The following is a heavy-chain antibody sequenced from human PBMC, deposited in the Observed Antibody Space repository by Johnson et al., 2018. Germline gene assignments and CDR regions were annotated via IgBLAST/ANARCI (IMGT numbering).Heavy chain of an antibody. CDR2: MNQDGSET. D-gene: IGHD6-6*01. V-gene: IGHV3-7*03. Sequence: VQLVQSGGGVVQPGRSLRLSCAASGFTFSNYGMHWVRQAPGKGLEWVANMNQDGSETYYVDYVKGRFTISRDNAKNSLYLQMNSLRGEDTALYYCVLSLVRGEFFPYWGQGTLVTVSS. CDR1: GFTFSNYG. J-gene: IGHJ1*01. CDR3: VLSLVRGEFFPY.